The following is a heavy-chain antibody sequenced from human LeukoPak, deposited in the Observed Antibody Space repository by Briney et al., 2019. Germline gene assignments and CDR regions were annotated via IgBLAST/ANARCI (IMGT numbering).Heavy chain of an antibody. D-gene: IGHD2-8*02. CDR1: GFTFSSYW. J-gene: IGHJ4*02. CDR3: ARGTGGSPKEAFDF. Sequence: GGSLRLSCAASGFTFSSYWMSWVRQAPGKGLEWVAVISYDGSNKYYADSVKGRFTISRDNSKNTLYLQMNSLRAEDTAVYYCARGTGGSPKEAFDFWGQGTLVIVSS. CDR2: ISYDGSNK. V-gene: IGHV3-30*03.